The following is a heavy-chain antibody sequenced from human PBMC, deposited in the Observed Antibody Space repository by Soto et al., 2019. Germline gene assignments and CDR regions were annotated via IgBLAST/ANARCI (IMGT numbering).Heavy chain of an antibody. V-gene: IGHV1-69*13. D-gene: IGHD6-6*01. CDR1: GGTFSSYA. CDR2: IIPIFGTA. J-gene: IGHJ4*02. CDR3: ARDPDSSSGFDY. Sequence: SVKVSCKASGGTFSSYAISWVRQAPGQGLEWMGGIIPIFGTANYAQKFQGRVTITADESTSTAYMELSSLRSEDTAVYYCARDPDSSSGFDYWGQGTLVTVSS.